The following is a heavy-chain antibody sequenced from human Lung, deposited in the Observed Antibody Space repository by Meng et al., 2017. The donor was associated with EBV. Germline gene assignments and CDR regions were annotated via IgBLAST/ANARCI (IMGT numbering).Heavy chain of an antibody. CDR1: GGTFRGDA. CDR2: LIPLSDAP. CDR3: ASESGRGFTPDY. J-gene: IGHJ4*02. V-gene: IGHV1-69*01. Sequence: GAEVEKPGASVKVSGKTSGGTFRGDAISWVRQAPGQGLEWMGGLIPLSDAPHYAQKFQGRVTITADESTSTHYLDLSGLRAEDTAVYYCASESGRGFTPDYWGQGTLVTVSS. D-gene: IGHD3-10*01.